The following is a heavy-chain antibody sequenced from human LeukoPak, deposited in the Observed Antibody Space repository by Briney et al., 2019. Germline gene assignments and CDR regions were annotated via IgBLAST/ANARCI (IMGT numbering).Heavy chain of an antibody. CDR2: IFGSGGSP. CDR3: GKTTVGYSSGQKPAWPVDY. V-gene: IGHV3-23*01. D-gene: IGHD5-18*01. Sequence: PGGSLRLYCEASGFTFGSHAMYWVRQAPGKGLEWVAGIFGSGGSPHYADSVKGRFTISRDNPRNTVYLQINSLRDEDTAVYYCGKTTVGYSSGQKPAWPVDYWGQGTLVTVSS. CDR1: GFTFGSHA. J-gene: IGHJ4*02.